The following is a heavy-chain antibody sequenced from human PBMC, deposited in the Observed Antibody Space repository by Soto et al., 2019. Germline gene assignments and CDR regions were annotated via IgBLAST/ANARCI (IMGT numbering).Heavy chain of an antibody. CDR1: GGTFSSYT. V-gene: IGHV1-69*08. J-gene: IGHJ4*02. CDR2: IIPILGIA. D-gene: IGHD5-12*01. Sequence: QVQLVQSGAEVKKPGSSVKVSCKASGGTFSSYTISWVRQAPGQGLKWMGRIIPILGIANYAQKCQGRVTITADKSTSRDYMELSSLRSEDTAVYYCARDPLTDGYTDFDYWGQGTLVTVSS. CDR3: ARDPLTDGYTDFDY.